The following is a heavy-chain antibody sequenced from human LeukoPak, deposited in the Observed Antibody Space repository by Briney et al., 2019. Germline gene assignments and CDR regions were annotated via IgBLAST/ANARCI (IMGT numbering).Heavy chain of an antibody. D-gene: IGHD4-17*01. J-gene: IGHJ2*01. CDR2: IYCSGST. Sequence: PSETLSLTCTVSGGSISSYYWSWIRQPPGKGLEWIGYIYCSGSTNYNPSLKSRVTISVDTSKNQFSLKLSSVTAADTAVYYCARTDYGDYWYFDLWGRGTLVTVSS. CDR3: ARTDYGDYWYFDL. CDR1: GGSISSYY. V-gene: IGHV4-59*01.